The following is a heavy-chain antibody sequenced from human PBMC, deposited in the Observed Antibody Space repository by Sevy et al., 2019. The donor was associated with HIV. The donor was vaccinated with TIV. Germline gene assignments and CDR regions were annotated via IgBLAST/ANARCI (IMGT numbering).Heavy chain of an antibody. CDR2: IYYNGHI. V-gene: IGHV4-59*08. D-gene: IGHD1-26*01. Sequence: SETLSLTCTVSGGSITSLYWNWIRQPPGKGLEWIAYIYYNGHINYNPSLKSRVTLSLDTSKNQFSLRRSSVTAADTAMYYCAGENAWGRGYSWGQGTLVTVSS. J-gene: IGHJ4*02. CDR1: GGSITSLY. CDR3: AGENAWGRGYS.